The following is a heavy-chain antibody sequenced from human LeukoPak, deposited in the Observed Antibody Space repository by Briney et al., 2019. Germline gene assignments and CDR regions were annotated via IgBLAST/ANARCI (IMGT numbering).Heavy chain of an antibody. CDR3: ARVAVAVRYHDAFDI. CDR2: INHSGST. J-gene: IGHJ3*02. Sequence: PSETLSLTCAVYGGSFSGYYWSWIRQPPGKGLEWIGEINHSGSTNYSPSLKSRVTISVDTSKNQFSLKLSSVTAADTAVYYCARVAVAVRYHDAFDIWGQGIMVTVSS. CDR1: GGSFSGYY. D-gene: IGHD6-19*01. V-gene: IGHV4-34*01.